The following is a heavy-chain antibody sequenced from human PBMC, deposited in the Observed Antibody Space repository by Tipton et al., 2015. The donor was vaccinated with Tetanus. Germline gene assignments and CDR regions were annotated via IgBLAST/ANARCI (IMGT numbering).Heavy chain of an antibody. D-gene: IGHD2-2*01. CDR3: ARRSYCSSSRCFDAFDL. V-gene: IGHV4-59*01. CDR2: IYYSGST. Sequence: TLSLTCTVSGGSISSYYWSWIRQPPGKGLEWIGYIYYSGSTNYNPSLKSRVTISVDTSKNQISLKLSSVTAADTAVYYCARRSYCSSSRCFDAFDLWGQGTMVTVSS. J-gene: IGHJ3*01. CDR1: GGSISSYY.